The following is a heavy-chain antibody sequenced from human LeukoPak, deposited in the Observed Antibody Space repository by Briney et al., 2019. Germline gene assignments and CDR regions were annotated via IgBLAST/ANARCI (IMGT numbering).Heavy chain of an antibody. CDR3: ARDVAQYCSGGSCYGFNWFDP. V-gene: IGHV3-20*01. Sequence: GGSLRLSCAASGFTFDDYAMHWVRQAPGKGLEWVSGINWNGGSTGYADSVKGRFTISRDNAKNSLYLQMNSLRAEDTALYHCARDVAQYCSGGSCYGFNWFDPWGQGTLVTVSS. CDR2: INWNGGST. D-gene: IGHD2-15*01. J-gene: IGHJ5*02. CDR1: GFTFDDYA.